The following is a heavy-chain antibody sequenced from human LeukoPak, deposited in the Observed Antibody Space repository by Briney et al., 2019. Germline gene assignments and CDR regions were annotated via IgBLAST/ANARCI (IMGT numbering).Heavy chain of an antibody. CDR3: ATPVVVTAAPNF. D-gene: IGHD2-21*02. CDR1: GGSISSGSYY. Sequence: SETLSLTCTVSGGSISSGSYYWSWIRQPAGKGLEWIGRIYTSGSTNYNPSLKSRVTISVDTSKNQFSLKLSSVTAADTAVYYCATPVVVTAAPNFWGQGTLVTVSS. CDR2: IYTSGST. V-gene: IGHV4-61*02. J-gene: IGHJ4*02.